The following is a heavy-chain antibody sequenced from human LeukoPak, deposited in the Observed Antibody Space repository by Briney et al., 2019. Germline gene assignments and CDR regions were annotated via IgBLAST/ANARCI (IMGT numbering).Heavy chain of an antibody. CDR1: GHTFTSYY. D-gene: IGHD3-22*01. V-gene: IGHV1-46*01. J-gene: IGHJ4*02. CDR2: INPSGGST. CDR3: ARDRGGNYYDSSGYSRTLDY. Sequence: GASVKVSCKASGHTFTSYYMHWVRQAPGQGLDWMGIINPSGGSTSYAQKFQGRVTMTRDTSTSTVYMELSSLRSEDTAVYYCARDRGGNYYDSSGYSRTLDYWGQGTLVTVSS.